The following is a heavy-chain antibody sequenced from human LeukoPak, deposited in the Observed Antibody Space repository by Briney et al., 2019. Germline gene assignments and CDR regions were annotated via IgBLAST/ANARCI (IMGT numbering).Heavy chain of an antibody. CDR3: ARGMAH. J-gene: IGHJ4*02. D-gene: IGHD2-8*01. CDR2: IYYSGST. CDR1: SDSNSRGGYF. V-gene: IGHV4-31*03. Sequence: SETLSLTRTVSSDSNSRGGYFWRWIRRHPGKVLEWIGYIYYSGSTYYNPSLKSRVTISVDTSKNQFSLKLSSVTAADTAVYYCARGMAHWGQGTLVTVSS.